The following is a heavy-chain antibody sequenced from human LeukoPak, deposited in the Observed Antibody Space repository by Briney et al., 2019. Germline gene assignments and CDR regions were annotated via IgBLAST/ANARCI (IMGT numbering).Heavy chain of an antibody. V-gene: IGHV1-69*06. D-gene: IGHD6-6*01. CDR1: GGTFSSYA. CDR3: AREKGVLKYSNPGSNAFDI. CDR2: IIPIFGTA. J-gene: IGHJ3*02. Sequence: GASVKVSCKASGGTFSSYAISWVRQAPGQGLEWMGGIIPIFGTANYAQKFQGRVTITADKSTSTAYMELSSLRSEDTAVYYCAREKGVLKYSNPGSNAFDIWGQGTMVTVSS.